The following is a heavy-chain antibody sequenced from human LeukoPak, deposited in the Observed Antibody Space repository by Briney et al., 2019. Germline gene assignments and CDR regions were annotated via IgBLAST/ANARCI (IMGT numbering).Heavy chain of an antibody. Sequence: GESLRISCKGSGYSFTSYWINWVRQLPGKGLEWLGRIDPSDSYIEYGPSFQGHVTISADKSISTAYLQWSSLKASDTAMYYCSRPDCSTTRCYGDYYYYAMNVWGQGTTVTVSS. J-gene: IGHJ6*02. CDR1: GYSFTSYW. CDR2: IDPSDSYI. D-gene: IGHD2-2*01. V-gene: IGHV5-10-1*01. CDR3: SRPDCSTTRCYGDYYYYAMNV.